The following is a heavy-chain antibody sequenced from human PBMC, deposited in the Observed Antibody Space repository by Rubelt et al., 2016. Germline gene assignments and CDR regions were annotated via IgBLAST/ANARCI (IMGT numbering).Heavy chain of an antibody. CDR3: ARGSSIAARREYDY. Sequence: QVQLQQWGAGLLKPSETLSLTCAVYGGSFSGYYWSWIRQPPGKGLEWIGEINHSGSTNYNPSLKCRVTMSVDTSKNQFSLKLSSVTAADTAVYYCARGSSIAARREYDYWGQGTLVTVSS. CDR2: INHSGST. V-gene: IGHV4-34*01. CDR1: GGSFSGYY. D-gene: IGHD6-6*01. J-gene: IGHJ4*02.